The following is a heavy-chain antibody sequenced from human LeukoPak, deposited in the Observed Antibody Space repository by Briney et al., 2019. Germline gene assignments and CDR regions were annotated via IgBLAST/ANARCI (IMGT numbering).Heavy chain of an antibody. CDR1: GASISRHY. CDR3: AAKPVVPAAQGHYFAP. J-gene: IGHJ5*02. V-gene: IGHV4-59*11. Sequence: PSETLSLTCTVSGASISRHYWSWIRQPPGKGLEWIGYIYYSGSTNYNPSLKSRVTMSVDTSKNQLSLNLSSVTAADTAVYYCAAKPVVPAAQGHYFAPWGQGTLVTVSS. CDR2: IYYSGST. D-gene: IGHD2-2*01.